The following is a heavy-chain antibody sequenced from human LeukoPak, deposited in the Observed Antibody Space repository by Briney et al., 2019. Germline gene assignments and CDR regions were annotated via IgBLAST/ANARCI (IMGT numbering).Heavy chain of an antibody. CDR3: ARGLVPAAIGPSADYYYYYYMDV. J-gene: IGHJ6*03. V-gene: IGHV1-69*05. CDR1: GYTLTELS. CDR2: IIPIFGTA. D-gene: IGHD2-2*01. Sequence: ASVKVSCKVSGYTLTELSMHWVRQAPGKGLEWMGGIIPIFGTANYAQKFQGRVTITTDESTSTAYMELSSLRSEDTAVYYCARGLVPAAIGPSADYYYYYYMDVWGKGTTVTVSS.